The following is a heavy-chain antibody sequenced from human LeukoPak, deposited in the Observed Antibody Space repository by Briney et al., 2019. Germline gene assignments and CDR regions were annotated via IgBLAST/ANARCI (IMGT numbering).Heavy chain of an antibody. J-gene: IGHJ6*03. CDR2: INEDGSEK. CDR3: ARGETMDV. V-gene: IGHV3-7*01. D-gene: IGHD5-24*01. Sequence: GALRLSCVALEFSFETYWMSWVRQAPGKGPEWVANINEDGSEKHYVGSVRGRFTISRDNADNSLHLQMNSLRPEDMAVYYCARGETMDVWGKGTTVTVAS. CDR1: EFSFETYW.